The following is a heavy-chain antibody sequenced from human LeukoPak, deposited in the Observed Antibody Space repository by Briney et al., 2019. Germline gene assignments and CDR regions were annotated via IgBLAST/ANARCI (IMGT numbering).Heavy chain of an antibody. V-gene: IGHV3-21*01. CDR2: IDSGGNYI. CDR1: GFTFSTYG. D-gene: IGHD5-24*01. J-gene: IGHJ4*02. CDR3: ARGEMATKGGGYYFDY. Sequence: GGSLRLSCAASGFTFSTYGIHWVRQAPGKGLAWVSSIDSGGNYIDYADSVKGRFTISRDNAKNSLYLQMNSLRAEDTAVYYCARGEMATKGGGYYFDYWGQGTLVTVSS.